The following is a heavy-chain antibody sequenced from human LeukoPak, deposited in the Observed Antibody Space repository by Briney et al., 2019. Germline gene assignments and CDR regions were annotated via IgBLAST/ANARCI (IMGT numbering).Heavy chain of an antibody. CDR1: GGSFSGYY. D-gene: IGHD6-13*01. CDR2: INHSGST. CDR3: ARGLSASGPWRHSSSWNYGDY. J-gene: IGHJ4*02. V-gene: IGHV4-34*01. Sequence: PSETLSLTCAVYGGSFSGYYWSWIRQPPGKGLEWIGEINHSGSTNYNPSLKSRVTISVDTSKNQFSLKLSSVTAADTAVYYCARGLSASGPWRHSSSWNYGDYWGQGTLVTVSS.